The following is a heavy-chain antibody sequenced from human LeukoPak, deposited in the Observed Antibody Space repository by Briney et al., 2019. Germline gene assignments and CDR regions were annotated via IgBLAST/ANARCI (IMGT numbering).Heavy chain of an antibody. D-gene: IGHD4-11*01. Sequence: PSETLSLTCTVSGGSISSGDYYWSWIRQPPGKGLEWIGYIYYSGSTYYNPSLKSRVTISVDTSKNQFSLKLSSVTAADTAVYYCARGHSQGNWFDPWGQGTLVTVSS. CDR3: ARGHSQGNWFDP. V-gene: IGHV4-30-4*08. J-gene: IGHJ5*02. CDR1: GGSISSGDYY. CDR2: IYYSGST.